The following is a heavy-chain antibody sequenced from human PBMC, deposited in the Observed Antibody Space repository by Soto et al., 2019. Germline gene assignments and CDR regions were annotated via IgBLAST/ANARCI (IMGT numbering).Heavy chain of an antibody. Sequence: XGGPRLSCAACGFSFSNYEMNWVRQAPGKGLEWVAYISSGGSTVHYADSVRGRFTVSRDNARNSLYLQMNTLRVEDTALYYCARDREAGGYWGQGTLV. CDR2: ISSGGSTV. D-gene: IGHD6-13*01. CDR3: ARDREAGGY. J-gene: IGHJ4*02. CDR1: GFSFSNYE. V-gene: IGHV3-48*03.